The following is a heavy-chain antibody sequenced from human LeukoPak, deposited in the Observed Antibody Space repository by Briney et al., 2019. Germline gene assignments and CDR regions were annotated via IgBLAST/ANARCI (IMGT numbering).Heavy chain of an antibody. CDR2: INHSGST. D-gene: IGHD3-22*01. Sequence: SETLSLTCAVYGGSFSGYYWSWIRQPPGKGLEWIGEINHSGSTNYNPSLKSRVTISVDTSKNQFSLKLSSVTAEDTAVYYCARAPYYYDSSGYSYVECFDYWGQGTLVTVSS. CDR3: ARAPYYYDSSGYSYVECFDY. J-gene: IGHJ4*02. V-gene: IGHV4-34*01. CDR1: GGSFSGYY.